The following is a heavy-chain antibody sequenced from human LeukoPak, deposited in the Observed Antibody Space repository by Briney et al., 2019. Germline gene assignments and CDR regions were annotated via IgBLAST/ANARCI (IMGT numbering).Heavy chain of an antibody. J-gene: IGHJ6*03. CDR3: ARGAPRRYYDLWSGSESYYYYMDV. Sequence: GASVKVSCKASGYTFTSYDINWVRQATGQGLEWMGWMNPNSGNTGYAQKFQGRVTMTRNTSISTAYMELSSLRSEDTAVYYCARGAPRRYYDLWSGSESYYYYMDVWGKGTTVTVSS. CDR2: MNPNSGNT. CDR1: GYTFTSYD. V-gene: IGHV1-8*01. D-gene: IGHD3-3*01.